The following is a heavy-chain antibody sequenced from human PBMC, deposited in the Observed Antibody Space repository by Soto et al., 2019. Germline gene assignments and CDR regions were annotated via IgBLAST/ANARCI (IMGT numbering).Heavy chain of an antibody. Sequence: SETLSLTXTVSGGSISSGDYYWSWIRQPPGKGLEWIGYIYYSGSTYYNPSLKSRVTISVDTSKNQFSLKLSSVTAADTAVYYCARDTSSPHYYGMDVWGQGTTVTVSS. V-gene: IGHV4-30-4*01. J-gene: IGHJ6*02. CDR2: IYYSGST. D-gene: IGHD6-13*01. CDR1: GGSISSGDYY. CDR3: ARDTSSPHYYGMDV.